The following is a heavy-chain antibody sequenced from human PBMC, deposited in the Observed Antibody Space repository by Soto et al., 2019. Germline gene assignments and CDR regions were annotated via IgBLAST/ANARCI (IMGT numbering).Heavy chain of an antibody. J-gene: IGHJ4*02. CDR1: GFTFNSYY. V-gene: IGHV3-11*01. CDR2: IGSSVSTI. D-gene: IGHD2-2*02. Sequence: PGGSLRLSCAATGFTFNSYYMSWIRQAPGKGLECVSYIGSSVSTIFYADSVKGRFTVSRDNAKNSLYLQLNSLRAEDTAIYYCARMGGYCTSTDCYNFDYWGQGALVTVTS. CDR3: ARMGGYCTSTDCYNFDY.